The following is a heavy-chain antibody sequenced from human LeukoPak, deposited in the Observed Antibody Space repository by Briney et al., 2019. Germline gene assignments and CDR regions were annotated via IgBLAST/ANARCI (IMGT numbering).Heavy chain of an antibody. CDR3: ARPSRGYSDGLDY. D-gene: IGHD5-18*01. V-gene: IGHV1-2*02. Sequence: VASVKVSCKSSGYTFTCYYMHWVRQAPGQGLEWMRWINPNSGGTNYAQKFQGRVTMTRDTSISTAYMELSRLRSDDTAVYYCARPSRGYSDGLDYWGQGTLVTVSS. CDR1: GYTFTCYY. CDR2: INPNSGGT. J-gene: IGHJ4*02.